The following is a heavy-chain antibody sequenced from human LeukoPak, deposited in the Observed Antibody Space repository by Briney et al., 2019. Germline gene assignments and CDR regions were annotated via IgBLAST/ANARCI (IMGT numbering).Heavy chain of an antibody. CDR3: AREGAAAGIAWFDP. Sequence: SQTLSLTCAISGDRVSSNSAAWNWIRQSPSRGLEWLGRTYYRSKWYNDYAVSVKSRITINPDTSKNQFSLQLNSVTPEDTAVCYCAREGAAAGIAWFDPWGQGTLVTVSS. D-gene: IGHD6-13*01. V-gene: IGHV6-1*01. J-gene: IGHJ5*02. CDR2: TYYRSKWYN. CDR1: GDRVSSNSAA.